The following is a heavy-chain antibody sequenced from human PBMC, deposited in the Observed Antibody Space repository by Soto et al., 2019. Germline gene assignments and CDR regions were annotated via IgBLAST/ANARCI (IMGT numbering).Heavy chain of an antibody. CDR2: ISGSGGST. Sequence: EVQLLESGGGLVQPGGSLRLSCAASGFTFSSYAMSWVRQAPGKGLEWVSTISGSGGSTYYADSVKGRFTISRDNSKNTLYLQMNSLRAEDTAVYYCAKGFEGSWIHLWLPGAFDSWGQGTMVTVSS. V-gene: IGHV3-23*01. CDR1: GFTFSSYA. D-gene: IGHD5-18*01. CDR3: AKGFEGSWIHLWLPGAFDS. J-gene: IGHJ3*02.